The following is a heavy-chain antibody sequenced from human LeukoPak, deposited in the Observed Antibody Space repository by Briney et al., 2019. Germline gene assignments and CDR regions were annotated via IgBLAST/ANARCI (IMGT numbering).Heavy chain of an antibody. CDR2: IIPIFGTA. V-gene: IGHV1-69*01. CDR3: ARTQYYDFWRVPGSYFDY. Sequence: SVKVSCKASGGTFSSYAISWVRQAPGQGLECMGGIIPIFGTANYAQKFQGRVTITADESTSTAYMELSSLRSEDTAVYYCARTQYYDFWRVPGSYFDYWGQGTLVTVSS. CDR1: GGTFSSYA. J-gene: IGHJ4*02. D-gene: IGHD3-3*01.